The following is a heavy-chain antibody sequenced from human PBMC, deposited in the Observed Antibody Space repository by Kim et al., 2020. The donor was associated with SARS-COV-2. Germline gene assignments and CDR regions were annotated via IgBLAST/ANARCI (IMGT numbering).Heavy chain of an antibody. V-gene: IGHV4-59*08. J-gene: IGHJ6*03. CDR1: GGSISSYY. D-gene: IGHD3-9*01. CDR2: IYYSGST. Sequence: SETLSLTCTVSGGSISSYYWSWIRQPPGKGLEWIGYIYYSGSTNYNPSLKSRVTISVDTSKNQFSLKLSSVTAADTAVYYCARHGADYDILTGPSNYMDVWGKGTTVTVSS. CDR3: ARHGADYDILTGPSNYMDV.